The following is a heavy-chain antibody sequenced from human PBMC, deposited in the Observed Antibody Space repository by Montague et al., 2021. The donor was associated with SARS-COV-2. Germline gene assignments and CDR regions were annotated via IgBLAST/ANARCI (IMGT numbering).Heavy chain of an antibody. Sequence: IYYSGSTYYNPSLKSRVTLSVDTSKNQFSLKLSSVTAEDTAVYYFARQEPIVVVVAAARGWFDPWGKGTLVTVSS. D-gene: IGHD2-15*01. CDR2: IYYSGST. J-gene: IGHJ5*02. V-gene: IGHV4-39*01. CDR3: ARQEPIVVVVAAARGWFDP.